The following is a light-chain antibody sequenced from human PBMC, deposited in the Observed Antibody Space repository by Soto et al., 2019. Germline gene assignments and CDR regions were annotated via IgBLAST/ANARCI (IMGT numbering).Light chain of an antibody. CDR2: GNS. J-gene: IGLJ3*02. CDR3: AAWDDRLRGGV. Sequence: QSVLTQPPSASGAPGQRVTLSCVGGSSNVGFNAVNWYQQIPGAAPKLLMHGNSQRPSGVPDRFSGSKSGTSASLAIIGLRTEDEAHYYCAAWDDRLRGGVFGGGTKLTVL. V-gene: IGLV1-47*02. CDR1: SSNVGFNA.